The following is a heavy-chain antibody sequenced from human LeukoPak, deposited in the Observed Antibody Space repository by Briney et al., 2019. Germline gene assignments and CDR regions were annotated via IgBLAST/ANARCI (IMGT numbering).Heavy chain of an antibody. CDR3: ARGNYPPSIAARKGYYMDV. Sequence: ASVKPSCKASGHTFTSYDINCVLQATGQRLEWMGWMNPNSGNTGYAQKFQGRVTMTRNTFISKDYMELRSLRSEDTAVYYCARGNYPPSIAARKGYYMDVWGKGTTVTVSS. CDR2: MNPNSGNT. D-gene: IGHD6-6*01. CDR1: GHTFTSYD. V-gene: IGHV1-8*01. J-gene: IGHJ6*03.